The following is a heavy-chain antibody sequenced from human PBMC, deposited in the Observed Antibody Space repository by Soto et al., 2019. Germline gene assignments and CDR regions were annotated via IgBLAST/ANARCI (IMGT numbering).Heavy chain of an antibody. J-gene: IGHJ4*01. Sequence: ASVKVSCKASGYIFIDYYIHWLRQAPGQGLEWVGRINPNSGETRYAETFLGRVTLTRDTSNNTIYMELSSLRSDDTAVYYCARDPRPLGYVDYWGQ. CDR1: GYIFIDYY. CDR3: ARDPRPLGYVDY. CDR2: INPNSGET. V-gene: IGHV1-2*06.